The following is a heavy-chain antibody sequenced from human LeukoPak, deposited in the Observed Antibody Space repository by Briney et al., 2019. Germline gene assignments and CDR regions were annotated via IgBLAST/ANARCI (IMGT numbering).Heavy chain of an antibody. J-gene: IGHJ6*03. V-gene: IGHV3-21*01. D-gene: IGHD1-26*01. Sequence: PGGSLRLSCAASGFTFNNYNMNWVRQAPGKALEWVSSITSSGTYIFYADSVKGRFTISRDNAKDSLYLQMNSLGPEDTAVYYCARDPYSGNYGNYYYYYMDVWGKGTTVTISS. CDR1: GFTFNNYN. CDR2: ITSSGTYI. CDR3: ARDPYSGNYGNYYYYYMDV.